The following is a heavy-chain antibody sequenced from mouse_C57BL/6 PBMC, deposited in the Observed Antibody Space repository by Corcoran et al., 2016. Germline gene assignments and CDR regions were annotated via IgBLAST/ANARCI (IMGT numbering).Heavy chain of an antibody. Sequence: QIQLVQSGPELKKPGETVKISCKASGYTFTTYGMSWVKQAPGKGLKWMGWINTYSGVPTYADDFKGRFAFSLETSASTAYLQINNLKNEDTATYFCARSQALITTVVAPAYWGQGTLVTVSA. J-gene: IGHJ3*01. D-gene: IGHD1-1*01. V-gene: IGHV9-3*01. CDR2: INTYSGVP. CDR1: GYTFTTYG. CDR3: ARSQALITTVVAPAY.